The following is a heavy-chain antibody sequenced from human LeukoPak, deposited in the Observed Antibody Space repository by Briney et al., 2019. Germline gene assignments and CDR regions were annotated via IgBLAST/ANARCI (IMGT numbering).Heavy chain of an antibody. CDR3: ARVLKLYGSGTYGY. CDR1: GGIFSDYA. D-gene: IGHD3-10*01. V-gene: IGHV1-69*10. Sequence: SVKVSCKASGGIFSDYALNWVRQAPGQGLEWMGVFIPVLGTANSTQNFQDRVSITADISTHTVYMELSSLRSEDTAVYYCARVLKLYGSGTYGYWGQGTLVTVSS. CDR2: FIPVLGTA. J-gene: IGHJ4*02.